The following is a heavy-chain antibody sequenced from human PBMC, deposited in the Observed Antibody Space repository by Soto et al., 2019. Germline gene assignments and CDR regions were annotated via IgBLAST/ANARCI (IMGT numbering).Heavy chain of an antibody. D-gene: IGHD3-16*01. CDR3: ARPTTLVTHQLSY. J-gene: IGHJ4*02. CDR1: GFTFSSYE. CDR2: ISSSGSTI. V-gene: IGHV3-48*03. Sequence: EVQLVESGGGLVQPGGSLRLSCAASGFTFSSYEMNWVRQAPGKGLEGVSYISSSGSTIYYADSVKGRFTISRDNAKNSLYLHRNSLRAEDTAVYYCARPTTLVTHQLSYWGQGTLVTVSS.